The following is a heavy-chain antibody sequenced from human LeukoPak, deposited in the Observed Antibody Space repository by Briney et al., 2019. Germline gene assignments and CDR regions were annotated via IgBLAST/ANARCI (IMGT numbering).Heavy chain of an antibody. J-gene: IGHJ4*02. CDR1: GFTFSSYW. D-gene: IGHD5-18*01. V-gene: IGHV3-7*01. CDR3: ARSLWPEDY. Sequence: GGSLRLSCAASGFTFSSYWMSWVRQAPGKGLEWVANIKQDGSEKNYADSVKGRFTTSRDNAKTSLYLQMNSLRAEDTAVYYCARSLWPEDYWGQGTLVTVSS. CDR2: IKQDGSEK.